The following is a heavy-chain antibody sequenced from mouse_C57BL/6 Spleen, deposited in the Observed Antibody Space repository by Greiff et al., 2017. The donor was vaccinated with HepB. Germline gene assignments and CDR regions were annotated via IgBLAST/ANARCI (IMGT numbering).Heavy chain of an antibody. CDR2: IDPSDSYT. D-gene: IGHD1-1*02. CDR3: ARSRWDD. Sequence: VQLQQSGAELVKPGASVKLSCKASGYTFTSYWMQWVKQRPGQGLEWIGEIDPSDSYTNYNQKFKGKATLTVDTSSSTAYMQLSSLTSEDSAVYYCARSRWDDWGQGTTLTVSS. V-gene: IGHV1-50*01. J-gene: IGHJ2*01. CDR1: GYTFTSYW.